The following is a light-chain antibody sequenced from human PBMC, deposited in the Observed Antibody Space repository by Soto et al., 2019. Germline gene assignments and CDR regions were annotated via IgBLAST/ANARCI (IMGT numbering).Light chain of an antibody. V-gene: IGKV1-33*01. CDR3: QQYDNVPYT. CDR2: DAS. Sequence: DIQMTQSPSSLSASVGDRVTFTCQASQDISDYLNWYQQKPGKAPDLLIYDASNLETGVPSRFSGSGSGTHFTFTITSLQPKDIATYYCQQYDNVPYTFGQGTKLEIK. CDR1: QDISDY. J-gene: IGKJ2*01.